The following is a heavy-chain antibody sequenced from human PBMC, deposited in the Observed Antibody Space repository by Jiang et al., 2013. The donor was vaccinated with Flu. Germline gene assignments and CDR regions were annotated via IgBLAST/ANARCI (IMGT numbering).Heavy chain of an antibody. V-gene: IGHV3-53*04. CDR1: GFTVSSNY. J-gene: IGHJ6*02. CDR2: IYSGGST. Sequence: VQLLESGGGLVQPGGSLRLSCAASGFTVSSNYMSWVRQAPGKGLEWVSVIYSGGSTYYADSVKGRFTISRHNSKNTLYLQMNSLRAEDTAVYYCARDDCSGGSCYGMDVWGQGTTVTVSS. CDR3: ARDDCSGGSCYGMDV. D-gene: IGHD2-15*01.